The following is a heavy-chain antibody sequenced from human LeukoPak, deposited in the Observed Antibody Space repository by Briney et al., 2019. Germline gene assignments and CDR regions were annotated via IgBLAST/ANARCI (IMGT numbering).Heavy chain of an antibody. V-gene: IGHV1-69*13. CDR2: IIPIFGTA. CDR3: AREWELLY. D-gene: IGHD1-26*01. CDR1: GDTFSSYA. Sequence: GASVKVSCKASGDTFSSYAISWVRQAPGQGLEWMGGIIPIFGTANYAQKFQGRVTITADESTSTAYMELSSLRSEDTAAYYCAREWELLYWGQGTLVTVSS. J-gene: IGHJ4*02.